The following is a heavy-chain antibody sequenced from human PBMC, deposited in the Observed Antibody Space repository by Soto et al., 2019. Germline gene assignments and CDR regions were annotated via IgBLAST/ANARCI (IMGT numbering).Heavy chain of an antibody. J-gene: IGHJ4*02. CDR2: IYYSGST. CDR3: ARGASGYEPILDY. CDR1: GGSISSYY. D-gene: IGHD5-12*01. V-gene: IGHV4-59*01. Sequence: QVQLQESGPGLVKPSETLSLTCTVSGGSISSYYWSWIRQPPGQGLEWIGYIYYSGSTNYNPSLKSRVTISVDTSKNQFSLKLSSVTAADTAVYYCARGASGYEPILDYWGQGTLVTVSS.